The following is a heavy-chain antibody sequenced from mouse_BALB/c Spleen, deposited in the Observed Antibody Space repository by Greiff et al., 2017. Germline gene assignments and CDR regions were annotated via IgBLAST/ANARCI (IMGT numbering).Heavy chain of an antibody. CDR2: INSNGGST. CDR1: GFTFSSYG. CDR3: ARDDYYGSSDDAY. J-gene: IGHJ3*01. Sequence: EVQRVESGGGLVQPGGSLKLSCAASGFTFSSYGMSWVRQTPDKRLELVATINSNGGSTYYPDSVKGRFTISRDNAKNTLYLQMSSLKSEDTAMYYCARDDYYGSSDDAYWGQGTLVTVSA. V-gene: IGHV5-6-3*01. D-gene: IGHD1-1*01.